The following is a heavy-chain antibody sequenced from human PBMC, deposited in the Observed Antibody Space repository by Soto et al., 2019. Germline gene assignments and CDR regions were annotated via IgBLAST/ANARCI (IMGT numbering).Heavy chain of an antibody. CDR2: IYWNDDK. J-gene: IGHJ4*02. Sequence: SGPTLVNPTQTLTLTCTFSGFSLSTSGVGVGWIRQPPGKALEWLALIYWNDDKRYSPSLKSRLTIAKDTSENQVVLNMTNMDPVDTATYFCARRPRYSNYVDYWGQGTLVTVSS. D-gene: IGHD4-4*01. CDR1: GFSLSTSGVG. V-gene: IGHV2-5*01. CDR3: ARRPRYSNYVDY.